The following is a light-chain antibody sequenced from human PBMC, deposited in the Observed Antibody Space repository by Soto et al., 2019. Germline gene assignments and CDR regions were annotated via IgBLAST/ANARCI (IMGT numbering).Light chain of an antibody. J-gene: IGKJ5*01. V-gene: IGKV3-15*01. CDR3: QQRSNWPPIT. Sequence: EVVMTQSPATLSVSPGERVTLSCRASQSVRSNLAWYQQKPGQSPRLLIYGASTGATGIPARFSGSGSGTEFTLTISSLQSEDFAVYYCQQRSNWPPITFGQGTRLEIK. CDR1: QSVRSN. CDR2: GAS.